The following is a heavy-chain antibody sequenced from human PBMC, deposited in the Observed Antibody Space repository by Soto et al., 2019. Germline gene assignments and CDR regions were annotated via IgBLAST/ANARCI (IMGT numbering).Heavy chain of an antibody. CDR2: IYYSGST. J-gene: IGHJ4*02. CDR1: GGSISSSSYY. CDR3: ASLDPRAYCSGGSCHPDY. D-gene: IGHD2-15*01. V-gene: IGHV4-39*01. Sequence: SETLSLTCTVSGGSISSSSYYWGWIRQPPGKGLEWIGSIYYSGSTYYKPSFKSRVIISVDTSKKQFSLTLSPVTAADTAVYYCASLDPRAYCSGGSCHPDYWGQGTLVTVSS.